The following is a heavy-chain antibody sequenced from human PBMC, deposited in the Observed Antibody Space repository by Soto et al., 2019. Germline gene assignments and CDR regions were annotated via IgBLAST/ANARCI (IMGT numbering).Heavy chain of an antibody. J-gene: IGHJ4*02. CDR3: ATLDTAEIQTAAY. D-gene: IGHD2-15*01. V-gene: IGHV3-7*01. Sequence: EVQLVESGGDLVQPGGSLRLSCAGSGFIFSAYWMSWVRHAPGKVLEWVAMINRGASGTHYVDSVKGRFTISRDNAKNALYLQMHSQRVEDTAVYYCATLDTAEIQTAAYWGQGPLVTVST. CDR2: INRGASGT. CDR1: GFIFSAYW.